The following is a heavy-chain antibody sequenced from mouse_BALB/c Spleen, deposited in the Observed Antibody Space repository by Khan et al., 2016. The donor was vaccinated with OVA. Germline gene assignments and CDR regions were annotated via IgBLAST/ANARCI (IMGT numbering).Heavy chain of an antibody. D-gene: IGHD2-10*01. CDR2: INTSTGEP. V-gene: IGHV9-3-1*01. Sequence: QIQLVQSGPELKKPGETVKISCKASGYTFTNYGMNGVKQTPGQGLKWMGWINTSTGEPKYVDDFKGRFAFSLETSASTAYLQINNLKNEDTATYFCARPPYFSYVMVYWGQGTSVTVSS. CDR1: GYTFTNYG. J-gene: IGHJ4*01. CDR3: ARPPYFSYVMVY.